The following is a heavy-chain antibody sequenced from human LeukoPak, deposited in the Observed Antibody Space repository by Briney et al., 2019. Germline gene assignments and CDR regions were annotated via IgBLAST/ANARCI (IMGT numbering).Heavy chain of an antibody. CDR1: GYTVTGYY. CDR3: ARGRGTTSSNFDY. J-gene: IGHJ4*02. D-gene: IGHD2-2*01. Sequence: ASVKVSCKASGYTVTGYYMHWVRQAPGQGLEWMGWINPNNGGTNYAQKFQGRVTMTRDTSISTAYMELSRLTSDDTAVYYCARGRGTTSSNFDYWGQGTLVTVSS. CDR2: INPNNGGT. V-gene: IGHV1-2*02.